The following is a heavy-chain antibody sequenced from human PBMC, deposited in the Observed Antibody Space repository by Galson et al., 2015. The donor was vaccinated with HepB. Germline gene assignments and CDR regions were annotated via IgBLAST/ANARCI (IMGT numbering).Heavy chain of an antibody. J-gene: IGHJ4*02. CDR3: AKDQVAARWGDYYFDY. CDR1: GFTFDDYA. D-gene: IGHD6-19*01. Sequence: SLRLSCAASGFTFDDYAMHWVRQAPGKGLEWVSGISWNSGSIGYADSVKGRFTISRDNAKNSLYLQMNSLRAEDTALYYCAKDQVAARWGDYYFDYWGQGTLVTVSS. CDR2: ISWNSGSI. V-gene: IGHV3-9*01.